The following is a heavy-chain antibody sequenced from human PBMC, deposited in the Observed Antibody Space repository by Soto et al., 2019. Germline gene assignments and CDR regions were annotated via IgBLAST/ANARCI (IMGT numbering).Heavy chain of an antibody. CDR3: ARAPWHSNYESYYYGMDV. CDR2: ITPIFGTA. Sequence: QVQLVQSGAEVKKPGSSVKVSCKASGGTFSSYAISWVRQAPGQGLEWMGGITPIFGTANYAQKFQGRVTITADESTSTAYMELSSLRSEDTAVYYCARAPWHSNYESYYYGMDVWGQGTTVTVSS. CDR1: GGTFSSYA. V-gene: IGHV1-69*01. J-gene: IGHJ6*02. D-gene: IGHD4-4*01.